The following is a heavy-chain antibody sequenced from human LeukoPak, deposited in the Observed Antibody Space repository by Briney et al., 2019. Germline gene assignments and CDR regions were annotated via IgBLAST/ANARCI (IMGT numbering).Heavy chain of an antibody. D-gene: IGHD6-19*01. V-gene: IGHV3-30*18. Sequence: GGSLRLSCAASGFTFSSYGMHWVRQAPGKGLEWVAVISYDGSNKYYADSVKGRFTISRDNSKNTLYLQMNSLRAEDTAVYYCAKAGYSSGWRNFDYWGQGTLVTVSS. CDR1: GFTFSSYG. CDR2: ISYDGSNK. J-gene: IGHJ4*02. CDR3: AKAGYSSGWRNFDY.